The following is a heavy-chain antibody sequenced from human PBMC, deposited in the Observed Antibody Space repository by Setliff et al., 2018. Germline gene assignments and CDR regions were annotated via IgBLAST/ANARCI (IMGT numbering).Heavy chain of an antibody. CDR2: ISGSSVDT. D-gene: IGHD3-22*01. CDR3: AKDTYYYDSSGYSPDFFDY. J-gene: IGHJ4*02. CDR1: GFTFGSYA. Sequence: GGSLRLSCVASGFTFGSYAMSWVRQTPGKGLEWVSTISGSSVDTYYADSVKGRFSISRDNSRNTLYLQMNSLRVEDTAVYYCAKDTYYYDSSGYSPDFFDYWGQGTLVTVSS. V-gene: IGHV3-23*01.